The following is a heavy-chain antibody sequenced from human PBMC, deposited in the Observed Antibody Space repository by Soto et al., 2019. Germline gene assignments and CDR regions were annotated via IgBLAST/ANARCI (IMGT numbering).Heavy chain of an antibody. Sequence: LRLSCAASGFTFSSYSMSWVRQAPGKGLEWVSGFRTSGDDGTTYYADSVKGRFTISRDNSKNTLFLQMDNLRAEDTAIYYCAKKVNSGPGSQYFDYWGQGTLVTVSS. CDR1: GFTFSSYS. CDR3: AKKVNSGPGSQYFDY. D-gene: IGHD3-10*01. J-gene: IGHJ4*02. V-gene: IGHV3-23*01. CDR2: FRTSGDDGTT.